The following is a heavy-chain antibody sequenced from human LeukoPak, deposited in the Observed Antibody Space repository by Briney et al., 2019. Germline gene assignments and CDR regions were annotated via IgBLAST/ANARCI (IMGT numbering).Heavy chain of an antibody. CDR3: TREYLTVSYFDY. Sequence: GGSLRLSCAASGFXFSSYWMSWVRQAPGKGLEWVANIKQDGSEQYYVDSVKGRFTTSRDNAKNSLFLQMNSLRGEDTAVYYCTREYLTVSYFDYWGQGTLVTVSS. D-gene: IGHD4-11*01. CDR1: GFXFSSYW. J-gene: IGHJ4*02. V-gene: IGHV3-7*05. CDR2: IKQDGSEQ.